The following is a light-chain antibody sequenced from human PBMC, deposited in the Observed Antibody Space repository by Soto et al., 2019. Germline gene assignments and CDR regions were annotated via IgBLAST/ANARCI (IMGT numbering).Light chain of an antibody. CDR2: DVS. CDR1: SSDVGGYNY. V-gene: IGLV2-14*03. J-gene: IGLJ1*01. Sequence: QSVLTQPASVSGSPGQSITISCTGTSSDVGGYNYVSWYQHHPGKAPRLMIYDVSNRPSGVSNRFSGSKSGNTASLTISGLQAEDEADYYCSSYTSSSTLPYVFGTGTKLTVL. CDR3: SSYTSSSTLPYV.